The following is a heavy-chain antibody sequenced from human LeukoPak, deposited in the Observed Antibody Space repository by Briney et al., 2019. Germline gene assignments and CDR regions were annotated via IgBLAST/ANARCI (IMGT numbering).Heavy chain of an antibody. CDR3: AKDQTAAVGQLDY. D-gene: IGHD6-13*01. CDR2: ISASGTDT. Sequence: GGSLSLSCTASGLSFSKYAMTWVRQAPGKGLEGASVISASGTDTYYADSVKGRFTISRDNSQNTLYLHMNSLRAEDTAVYYCAKDQTAAVGQLDYWGQGTVVTVSS. V-gene: IGHV3-23*01. J-gene: IGHJ4*02. CDR1: GLSFSKYA.